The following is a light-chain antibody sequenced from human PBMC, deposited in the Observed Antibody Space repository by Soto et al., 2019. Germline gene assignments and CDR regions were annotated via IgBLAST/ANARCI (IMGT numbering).Light chain of an antibody. CDR3: QQYGSSPGT. J-gene: IGKJ1*01. CDR2: KAA. CDR1: DNIVHW. Sequence: DIQMTQSPSALSASVGDRVAITCRASDNIVHWVAWYQQKPGKAPKLLIYKAANLADEVPSRFAGSGSGTDFTLTISRLEPEDFAVYYCQQYGSSPGTFGQGTKVDI. V-gene: IGKV1-5*03.